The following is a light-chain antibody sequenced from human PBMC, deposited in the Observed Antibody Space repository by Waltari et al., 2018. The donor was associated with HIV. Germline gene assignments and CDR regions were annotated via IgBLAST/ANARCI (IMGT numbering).Light chain of an antibody. CDR1: TSNIGSNY. V-gene: IGLV1-47*01. J-gene: IGLJ2*01. CDR2: RDN. CDR3: AAWDDSLSGSTWV. Sequence: QSVLTQPSSASGTLGQRVTMSCSGSTSNIGSNYVYWYQQLPGTAPKILIYRDNQRPSGVPDRVSCSKSGTSASLAISGLRSEDEADYYCAAWDDSLSGSTWVFGGGTTVTVL.